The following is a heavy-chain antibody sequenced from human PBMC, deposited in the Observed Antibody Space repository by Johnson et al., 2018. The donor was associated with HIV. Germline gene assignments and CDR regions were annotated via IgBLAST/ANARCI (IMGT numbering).Heavy chain of an antibody. Sequence: VQLVESGGGVVRPGGSLRLSCAASGFTFSNYAMSWVRHTPGKGLEWVSYISSSGDTYYPGSVKGRFTISRENAKNSLYLQMNSLRAGDTAVYYCARGEGYCSSTSCDDAFDIWGQGTMVTVSS. V-gene: IGHV3-13*01. CDR3: ARGEGYCSSTSCDDAFDI. D-gene: IGHD2-2*01. CDR1: GFTFSNYA. CDR2: ISSSGDT. J-gene: IGHJ3*02.